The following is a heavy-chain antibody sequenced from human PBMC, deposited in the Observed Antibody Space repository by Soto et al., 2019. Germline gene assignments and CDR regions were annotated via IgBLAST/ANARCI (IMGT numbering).Heavy chain of an antibody. CDR3: ASSSGHSSSWYDY. CDR2: ISAYNGNT. Sequence: WVRQAPGQGLEWMGWISAYNGNTNYAQKLQGRVTMTTDTSTSTAYMELRSLRSDDTAVYYCASSSGHSSSWYDYWGQGTLVTVS. D-gene: IGHD6-13*01. J-gene: IGHJ4*02. V-gene: IGHV1-18*01.